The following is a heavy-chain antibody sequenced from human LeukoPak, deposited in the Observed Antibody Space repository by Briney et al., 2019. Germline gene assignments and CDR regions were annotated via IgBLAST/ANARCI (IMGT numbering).Heavy chain of an antibody. Sequence: QPGGSLRLSCAASGFTFDDYAMHWVRQAPGKGLEWVSAISGSGGSTYYADSVKGRFTISRDNSKNTLYLQMNSLRAEDTAVYYCALGTSMVRGPTFDYWGQGTLVTVSS. D-gene: IGHD3-10*01. CDR2: ISGSGGST. J-gene: IGHJ4*02. V-gene: IGHV3-23*01. CDR1: GFTFDDYA. CDR3: ALGTSMVRGPTFDY.